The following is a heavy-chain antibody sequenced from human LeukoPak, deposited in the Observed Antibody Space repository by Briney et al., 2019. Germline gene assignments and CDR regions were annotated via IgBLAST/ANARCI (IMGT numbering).Heavy chain of an antibody. CDR2: ISSSSYI. V-gene: IGHV3-21*01. CDR1: GFTFSSYS. CDR3: TYGEADY. J-gene: IGHJ4*02. Sequence: PGRSLRLSCAASGFTFSSYSMNWVRQAPGKGLEWVSSISSSSYIYYADSVKGRFTISRDNAKNSLYLQMNSLRAEDTAVYYCTYGEADYWGQGTLVTVSS. D-gene: IGHD3-10*01.